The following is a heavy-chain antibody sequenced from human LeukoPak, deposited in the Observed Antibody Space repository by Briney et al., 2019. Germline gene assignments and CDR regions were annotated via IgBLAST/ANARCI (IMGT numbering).Heavy chain of an antibody. D-gene: IGHD5-12*01. CDR3: ARQAISGYDPPPFDS. CDR1: GGSISSSTYY. CDR2: LYYSGST. J-gene: IGHJ4*02. Sequence: KSSETLSLTCTVSGGSISSSTYYWGWIRQPPGKGLEWIGNLYYSGSTYYNPSLKSRVTISADTSKNQFSLKLSSVTAADTAVYYCARQAISGYDPPPFDSWGQGTLVTVSS. V-gene: IGHV4-39*01.